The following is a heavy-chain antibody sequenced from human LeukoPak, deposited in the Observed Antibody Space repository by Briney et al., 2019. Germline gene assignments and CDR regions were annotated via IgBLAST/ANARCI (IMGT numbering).Heavy chain of an antibody. J-gene: IGHJ5*02. CDR2: ISAYNGNT. V-gene: IGHV1-18*04. CDR1: GYTFTSYG. D-gene: IGHD2-2*01. CDR3: ARDLYVNCSSTSCSPPPPNWFDP. Sequence: ASVKVSCKASGYTFTSYGISWVRQAPGQGLEWMGWISAYNGNTNYAQKLQGRITMTTDTSKSTAYMELRSLRSDATAVYYCARDLYVNCSSTSCSPPPPNWFDPWGQGTLVTVSS.